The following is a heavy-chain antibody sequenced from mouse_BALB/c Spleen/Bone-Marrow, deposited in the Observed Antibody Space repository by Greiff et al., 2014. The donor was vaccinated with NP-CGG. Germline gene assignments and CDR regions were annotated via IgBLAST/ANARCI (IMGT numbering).Heavy chain of an antibody. V-gene: IGHV1-69*02. D-gene: IGHD1-1*01. J-gene: IGHJ2*01. CDR2: IYPSASYT. Sequence: QVQLQQSGAGLVRPGASVKLSCKASGYTFTSYWINWVKQRPGQGLEWIGNIYPSASYTNYNQKFKDKATLTVDKSSSTAYMQLSSPTSEDSAVYYYTRGDDCYGGAPYWGQGTTLTVSS. CDR3: TRGDDCYGGAPY. CDR1: GYTFTSYW.